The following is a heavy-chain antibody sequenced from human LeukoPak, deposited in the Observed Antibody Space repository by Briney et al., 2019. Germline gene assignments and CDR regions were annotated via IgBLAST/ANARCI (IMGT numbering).Heavy chain of an antibody. D-gene: IGHD3-22*01. CDR2: ISSSSSYI. CDR1: GFTFSSNS. Sequence: GGSLRLSCAASGFTFSSNSMNWVRQAPGKGLEWVSSISSSSSYIYYADSVKGRFTISRDNAKNSLYLQMNSLRAEDTAVYYCARDFEDYYDSSGYSFDYWGQGTLVTVSS. V-gene: IGHV3-21*01. J-gene: IGHJ4*02. CDR3: ARDFEDYYDSSGYSFDY.